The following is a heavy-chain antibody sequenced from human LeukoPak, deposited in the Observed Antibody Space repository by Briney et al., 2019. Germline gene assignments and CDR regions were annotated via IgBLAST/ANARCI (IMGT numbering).Heavy chain of an antibody. CDR2: ISNSSCYI. CDR1: GFTFSSYS. J-gene: IGHJ4*02. D-gene: IGHD4-17*01. CDR3: AREGDYGDY. Sequence: PRGSLRHSFAASGFTFSSYSMNWVRQAPGKGLEWVSSISNSSCYIYYADSVKGRFTISRDNAKNSLCLQMNSLRAEDTAVYYCAREGDYGDYWGQGTLVTVSS. V-gene: IGHV3-21*01.